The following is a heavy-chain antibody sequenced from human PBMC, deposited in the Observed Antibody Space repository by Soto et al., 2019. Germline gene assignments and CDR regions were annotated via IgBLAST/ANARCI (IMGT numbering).Heavy chain of an antibody. Sequence: SETLSLTCAVYGGSFSGYYWSWIRQPPGKGLEWIGEINHSGSTNYNPSLKSRVTISVDTSKNQFSLKLSSVTAADTAVYYCARRMSVHAYRYNWFDPWGQGTLVTVSS. D-gene: IGHD4-4*01. CDR1: GGSFSGYY. CDR3: ARRMSVHAYRYNWFDP. V-gene: IGHV4-34*01. J-gene: IGHJ5*02. CDR2: INHSGST.